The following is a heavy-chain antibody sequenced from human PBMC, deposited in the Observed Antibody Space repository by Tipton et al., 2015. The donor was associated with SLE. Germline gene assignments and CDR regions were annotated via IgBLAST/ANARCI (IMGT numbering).Heavy chain of an antibody. CDR1: GGSISSYY. D-gene: IGHD6-13*01. CDR2: IYHSGST. CDR3: ARQAIAAAGFDY. V-gene: IGHV4-59*08. Sequence: TLSLTCTVSGGSISSYYWSWIRQPPGKGLEWIGSIYHSGSTYYNPSLKSRVTISVDTSKNQFSLKLSSVTAADTAVYYCARQAIAAAGFDYWGQGTLVTVSS. J-gene: IGHJ4*02.